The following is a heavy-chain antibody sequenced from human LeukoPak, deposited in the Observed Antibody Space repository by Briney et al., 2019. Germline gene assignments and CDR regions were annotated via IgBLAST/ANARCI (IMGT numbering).Heavy chain of an antibody. D-gene: IGHD3-16*02. Sequence: SETLSLTCADYGGSFSGYYWSWIRQPPGKGLEWIGEINHSGSTNYNPSLKSRVTISVDTSKNQFSLKLSSVTAADTAVYYCARGRPGDYVWGSYRSYFDYWGQGTLVTVSS. CDR1: GGSFSGYY. CDR3: ARGRPGDYVWGSYRSYFDY. CDR2: INHSGST. V-gene: IGHV4-34*01. J-gene: IGHJ4*02.